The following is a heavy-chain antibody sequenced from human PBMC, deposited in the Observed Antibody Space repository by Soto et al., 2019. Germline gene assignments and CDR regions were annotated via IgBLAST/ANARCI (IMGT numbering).Heavy chain of an antibody. V-gene: IGHV1-69*13. D-gene: IGHD2-15*01. CDR2: IIPIFGTA. CDR3: ARGRGAAKVYYYGMDV. CDR1: GGTFSSYA. J-gene: IGHJ6*02. Sequence: ASVKVSCKXSGGTFSSYAISWVRQAPGQGLEWMGGIIPIFGTANYAQKFQGRVTITADESTSTAYMELSSLRSEDTAVYYCARGRGAAKVYYYGMDVWGQGTTVTVSS.